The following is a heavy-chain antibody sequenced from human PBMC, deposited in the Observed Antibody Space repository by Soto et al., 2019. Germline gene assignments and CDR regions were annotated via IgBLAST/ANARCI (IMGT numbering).Heavy chain of an antibody. V-gene: IGHV4-59*01. CDR2: IYYSGST. CDR1: GGSISSYY. CDR3: VRVRRAARPNNYYYYGMDV. D-gene: IGHD6-6*01. J-gene: IGHJ6*02. Sequence: SETLSLTCTVSGGSISSYYWSWIRQPPGKGLEWIGYIYYSGSTNYNPSLKSRVTISVDTSKNQFSLKLSSVTAADTAVYYCVRVRRAARPNNYYYYGMDVWGQGTTVTVSS.